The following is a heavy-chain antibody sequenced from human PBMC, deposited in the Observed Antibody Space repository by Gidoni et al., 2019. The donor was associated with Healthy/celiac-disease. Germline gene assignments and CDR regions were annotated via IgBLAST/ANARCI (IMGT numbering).Heavy chain of an antibody. J-gene: IGHJ5*02. CDR1: GFTFSSYW. D-gene: IGHD1-26*01. CDR3: AREKGGSYYNWFDP. CDR2: IKQDGSEK. Sequence: EVQLVESGGGLVQPGGSLRLSCAASGFTFSSYWMSWVRPAPGKGLEWVAKIKQDGSEKYYVDSVKGRFTISRDNAKNSLYLQMNSLRAEDTAVYYCAREKGGSYYNWFDPWGQGTLVTVSS. V-gene: IGHV3-7*01.